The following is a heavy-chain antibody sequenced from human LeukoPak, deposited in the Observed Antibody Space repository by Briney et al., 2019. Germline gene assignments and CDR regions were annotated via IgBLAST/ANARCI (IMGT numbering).Heavy chain of an antibody. CDR2: IYTSGST. CDR3: ARASADILTGVYEDY. Sequence: PSETLSLTCTVSGGSISGYYWSWIRQPAGKGLEWIGRIYTSGSTNYNPSLKSRVTMSVDTSKNQFSLKLSSVTAADTAVYYCARASADILTGVYEDYWGQGTLVTVSS. D-gene: IGHD3-9*01. J-gene: IGHJ4*02. V-gene: IGHV4-4*07. CDR1: GGSISGYY.